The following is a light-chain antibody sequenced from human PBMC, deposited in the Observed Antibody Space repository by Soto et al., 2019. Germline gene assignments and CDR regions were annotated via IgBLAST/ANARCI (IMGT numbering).Light chain of an antibody. J-gene: IGKJ5*01. CDR3: QQLHDYPIT. Sequence: ILLTQYTSSLSASVGDRVTITCRASQGIDSSFAWYQQKPGKAPKLLIYAASSLQSGVPSRFSGSGSGTDFTLTISSLQPEDFATYYCQQLHDYPITFGQGTRLEIK. CDR1: QGIDSS. V-gene: IGKV1-9*01. CDR2: AAS.